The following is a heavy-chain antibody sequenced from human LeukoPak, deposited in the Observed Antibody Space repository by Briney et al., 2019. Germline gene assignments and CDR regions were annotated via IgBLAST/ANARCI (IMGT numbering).Heavy chain of an antibody. CDR3: ARHLLWFGEPQPMDGLDV. J-gene: IGHJ6*02. D-gene: IGHD3-10*01. Sequence: PSETLSLTCSVSGGSISEYYWSRIRQPPGKGLEYIGYIYYSGSTDYNPSLKSRVTISLDASKTQFSLKLNFVTAADTAVYYCARHLLWFGEPQPMDGLDVWGQGTTVTVSS. CDR2: IYYSGST. CDR1: GGSISEYY. V-gene: IGHV4-59*08.